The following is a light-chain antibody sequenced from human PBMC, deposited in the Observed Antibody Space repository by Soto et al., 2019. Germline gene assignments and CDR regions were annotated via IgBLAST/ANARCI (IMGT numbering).Light chain of an antibody. Sequence: EILMTQSPATLSVSPGERATLSCRASQSISSNLAWYQQKPGQAPRLLVYGASTRATGIPARFSGSGSGTEFTLTISSLQPDDFATYYCQHYKMYSPWTFGQGTKVDIK. J-gene: IGKJ1*01. CDR2: GAS. CDR1: QSISSN. CDR3: QHYKMYSPWT. V-gene: IGKV3-15*01.